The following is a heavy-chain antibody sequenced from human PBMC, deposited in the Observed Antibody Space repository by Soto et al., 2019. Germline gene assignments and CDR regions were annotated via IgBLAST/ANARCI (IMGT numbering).Heavy chain of an antibody. D-gene: IGHD3-10*01. V-gene: IGHV3-15*01. CDR1: GFTFSNAW. Sequence: GGSLRLSCAASGFTFSNAWMSWVRQAPGKGLEWVGRIKSKTDGGTTDYAAPVKGRFTISRDDSKNTLYLQMNSMKTEDTAVYYCTTDPSITMVRGVILPLDYRGQGTRVTVSS. J-gene: IGHJ4*02. CDR2: IKSKTDGGTT. CDR3: TTDPSITMVRGVILPLDY.